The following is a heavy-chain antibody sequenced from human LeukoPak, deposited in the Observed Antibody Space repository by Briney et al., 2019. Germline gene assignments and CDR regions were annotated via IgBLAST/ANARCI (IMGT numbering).Heavy chain of an antibody. D-gene: IGHD3-16*01. CDR1: GFTFSSYA. CDR2: LSSNGGST. J-gene: IGHJ6*03. V-gene: IGHV3-64*01. CDR3: AQGGYYYYYMDV. Sequence: GGSLRLSCAASGFTFSSYAMHWVRQAPGKGLEYVSALSSNGGSTYYANSVKGRFTISRDNSKNTLYLQMNSLRAEDTAVYYCAQGGYYYYYMDVWGKGTTVTISS.